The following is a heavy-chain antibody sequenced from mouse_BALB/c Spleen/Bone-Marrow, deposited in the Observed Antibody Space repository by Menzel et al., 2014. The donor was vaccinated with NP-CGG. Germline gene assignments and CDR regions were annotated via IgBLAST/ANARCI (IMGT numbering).Heavy chain of an antibody. J-gene: IGHJ1*01. CDR1: GFTFTDYY. Sequence: EVHLVESGGGLVQPGGSLRLSCETSGFTFTDYYMSWVRQPPGKALEWLGFIRNKAKGYTTDHSASVKGRFTISRDNSQSISYLQMNTLRAEDSATYYCARDENVGIYWYFDVWGAGTTVTVSS. V-gene: IGHV7-3*02. CDR3: ARDENVGIYWYFDV. CDR2: IRNKAKGYTT.